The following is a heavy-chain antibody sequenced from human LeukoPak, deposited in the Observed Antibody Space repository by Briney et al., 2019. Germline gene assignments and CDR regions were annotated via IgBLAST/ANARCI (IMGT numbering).Heavy chain of an antibody. V-gene: IGHV1-2*02. J-gene: IGHJ3*02. CDR1: GYTFTGYY. Sequence: GASVKVSCKASGYTFTGYYMHWVRQAPGQGLEWMGWINPNSGGTNYAQKFQGRVTMTRDTSITTTYMELSRLRSDDTAVFYCATTGYGGTYDAFDIWGQGTRVTVSS. D-gene: IGHD4-23*01. CDR3: ATTGYGGTYDAFDI. CDR2: INPNSGGT.